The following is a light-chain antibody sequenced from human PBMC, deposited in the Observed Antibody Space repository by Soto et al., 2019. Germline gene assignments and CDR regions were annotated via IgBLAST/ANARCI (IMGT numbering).Light chain of an antibody. V-gene: IGKV3-20*01. CDR1: QSVNSNH. CDR2: GAS. CDR3: QQYGTSLVT. Sequence: IVVTQSPCTLSLSPGERATLSCRASQSVNSNHLAWYQQRPGQAPRLLIYGASIRATGIPDRFSGSGSGTDFTLTISRLEPEDFAVFYCQQYGTSLVTFGQGTRLEIK. J-gene: IGKJ5*01.